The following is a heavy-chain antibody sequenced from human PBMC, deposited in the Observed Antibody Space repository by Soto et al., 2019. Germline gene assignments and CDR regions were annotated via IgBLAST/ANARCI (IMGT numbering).Heavy chain of an antibody. V-gene: IGHV5-51*01. CDR3: AREWGNSYLYFDY. CDR1: GYTFTSYW. J-gene: IGHJ4*02. D-gene: IGHD2-8*01. Sequence: GESVKISCSVSGYTFTSYWIGWVRQLPGKGLEWMGVIYPGDSEIRYTPSFQGQVSISVDKSIRTAYLHWNSLKASDTAMYYCAREWGNSYLYFDYWGQGTQVTVSS. CDR2: IYPGDSEI.